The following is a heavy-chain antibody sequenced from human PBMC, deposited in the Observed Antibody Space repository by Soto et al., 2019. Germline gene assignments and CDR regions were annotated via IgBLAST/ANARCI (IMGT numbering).Heavy chain of an antibody. D-gene: IGHD3-22*01. CDR1: GYTFTSYD. CDR2: MNPNSGNT. CDR3: ARAHYYDSSGYYPNFDY. J-gene: IGHJ4*02. V-gene: IGHV1-8*01. Sequence: GASVKVSCKASGYTFTSYDTNWVRQATGQGLEWMGWMNPNSGNTGYAQKFQGRVTMTRNTSISTAYMELSSLRSEDTAVYYCARAHYYDSSGYYPNFDYWGQGTLVTVSS.